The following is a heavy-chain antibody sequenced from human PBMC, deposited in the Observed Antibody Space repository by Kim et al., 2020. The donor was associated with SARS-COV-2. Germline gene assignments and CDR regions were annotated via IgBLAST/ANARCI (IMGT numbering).Heavy chain of an antibody. D-gene: IGHD6-13*01. CDR2: INAGNGNT. V-gene: IGHV1-3*01. J-gene: IGHJ6*02. CDR3: ARDLGQQLVLYYYYGMDV. Sequence: ASVKVSCKASGYTFTSYAMHWVRQAPGQRLEWMGWINAGNGNTKYSQKFQGRVTITRDTSASTAYMELSSLRSEDTAVYYCARDLGQQLVLYYYYGMDVWGQGTTVTVSS. CDR1: GYTFTSYA.